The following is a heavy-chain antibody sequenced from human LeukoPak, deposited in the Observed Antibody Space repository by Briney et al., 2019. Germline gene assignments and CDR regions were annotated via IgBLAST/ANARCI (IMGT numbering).Heavy chain of an antibody. J-gene: IGHJ5*02. V-gene: IGHV4-59*01. CDR3: ASGQGYCSGGSCTNWFDP. Sequence: SETLSLTCTVSGGSISSYYWSWIRQPPGKGLEWIGYFYYSGSTNYNPSLKSRVTISVDTSKNQFSLKLSSVTAADTAVYYCASGQGYCSGGSCTNWFDPWGQGTLVTVSS. CDR1: GGSISSYY. D-gene: IGHD2-15*01. CDR2: FYYSGST.